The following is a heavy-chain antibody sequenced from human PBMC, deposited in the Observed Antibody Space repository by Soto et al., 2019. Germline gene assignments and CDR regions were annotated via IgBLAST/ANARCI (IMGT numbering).Heavy chain of an antibody. D-gene: IGHD3-22*01. V-gene: IGHV4-59*01. CDR1: DGSISNFY. CDR2: ISSSGNT. Sequence: PSETLSLTYTVSDGSISNFYWSWIRQPPGKGLEWIGYISSSGNTNYNPSLKSRVSISVDTSKNQFSLNLTSVTAADTGVYYCARAPMVLTRSYFDSWGQGTPVTVSS. CDR3: ARAPMVLTRSYFDS. J-gene: IGHJ4*02.